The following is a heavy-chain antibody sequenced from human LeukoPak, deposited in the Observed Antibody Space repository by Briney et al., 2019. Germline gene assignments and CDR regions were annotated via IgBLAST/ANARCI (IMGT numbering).Heavy chain of an antibody. J-gene: IGHJ4*02. CDR3: ASTPALYGSSGYYLR. V-gene: IGHV1-3*01. Sequence: ASVKVSCKASGYAFTSYAMHWVRQAPGQRLEWMGWINAGNGNTKYSQKFQGRVTITRDTSASTAYMELSSLRSEDTAVYYCASTPALYGSSGYYLRWGQGTLVTLSS. D-gene: IGHD3-22*01. CDR2: INAGNGNT. CDR1: GYAFTSYA.